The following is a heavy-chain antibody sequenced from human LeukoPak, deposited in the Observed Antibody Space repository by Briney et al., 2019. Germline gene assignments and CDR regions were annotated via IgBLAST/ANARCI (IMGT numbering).Heavy chain of an antibody. D-gene: IGHD3-22*01. V-gene: IGHV4-59*08. Sequence: SETLSLTCTVSGGSINSYYWSWIRQPPGKGLEGIGYIYYSGSTNYNPSLKSRVTISVDTSKNQFSLKLRSVTAADTAVYYCARQDYYDSSGYPDYWGQGTLVTVSS. CDR3: ARQDYYDSSGYPDY. J-gene: IGHJ4*02. CDR2: IYYSGST. CDR1: GGSINSYY.